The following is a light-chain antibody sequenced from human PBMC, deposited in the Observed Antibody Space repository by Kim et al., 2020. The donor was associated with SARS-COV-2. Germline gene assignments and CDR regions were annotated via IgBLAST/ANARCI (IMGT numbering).Light chain of an antibody. CDR2: KDN. V-gene: IGLV3-25*03. Sequence: PGQTARITCSGDALPEQYAYWYRQKPGQAPVLVIYKDNERPSGIPERFSGSSSGTTVTLTISGVQAEDEADYYCQSADSSGTCVVFGGGTQLTVL. J-gene: IGLJ2*01. CDR1: ALPEQY. CDR3: QSADSSGTCVV.